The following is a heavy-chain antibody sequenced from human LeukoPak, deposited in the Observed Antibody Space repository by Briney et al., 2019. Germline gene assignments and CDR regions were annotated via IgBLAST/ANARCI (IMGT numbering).Heavy chain of an antibody. CDR1: GGSISSYY. J-gene: IGHJ3*02. CDR2: IYYSGST. Sequence: SETLSLTCTVSGGSISSYYWSWNRQPPGKGLEWIGYIYYSGSTNYNPSLKSRVTISVDTSKNQFSLKLSSVTAADTAVYYCARVRGYCSSTSCYGGAFDIWGQGTMVTVSS. D-gene: IGHD2-2*01. V-gene: IGHV4-59*01. CDR3: ARVRGYCSSTSCYGGAFDI.